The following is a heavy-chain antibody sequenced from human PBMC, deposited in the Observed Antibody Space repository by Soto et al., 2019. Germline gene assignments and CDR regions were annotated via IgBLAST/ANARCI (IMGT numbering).Heavy chain of an antibody. D-gene: IGHD5-18*01. CDR1: GFTFSSYA. CDR3: VKGRAEAMVNEAWFDP. Sequence: GGSLRLSCSASGFTFSSYAMHWVRQAPGKGLEYVSAISSNGGSTYYADSVKGRFTISRDNSKNTLYLQMSSLRAEDTAVYYCVKGRAEAMVNEAWFDPWGQGTLVTVSS. CDR2: ISSNGGST. V-gene: IGHV3-64D*08. J-gene: IGHJ5*02.